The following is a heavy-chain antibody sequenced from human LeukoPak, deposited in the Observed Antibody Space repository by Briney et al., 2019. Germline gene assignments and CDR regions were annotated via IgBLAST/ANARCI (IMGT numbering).Heavy chain of an antibody. Sequence: ASVKVSCKASGCTFTRYGISWMRQAPGQGLEWMGWITTYNGKTSYGQRFQGRVTMTTDTSTSTAYMELRSLRSDDTAVYYCAARSGELPYYFDYWGQGTLVTVSS. CDR3: AARSGELPYYFDY. CDR1: GCTFTRYG. CDR2: ITTYNGKT. V-gene: IGHV1-18*01. J-gene: IGHJ4*02. D-gene: IGHD1-26*01.